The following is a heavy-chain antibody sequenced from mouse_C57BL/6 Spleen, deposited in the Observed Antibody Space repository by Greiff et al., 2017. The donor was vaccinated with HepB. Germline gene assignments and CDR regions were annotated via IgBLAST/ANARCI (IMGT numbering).Heavy chain of an antibody. D-gene: IGHD2-4*01. CDR3: ARSNYYDYDGWYFDV. CDR2: IYPGSGNT. J-gene: IGHJ1*03. Sequence: VQLQQSGAELVRPGASVKLSCKASGYTFTDYYINWVKQRLGQGLEWIARIYPGSGNTYYNEKFKGKATLTAEKSSSTSYMQISRLTSEDSAVYFCARSNYYDYDGWYFDVWGTGTTVTVSS. CDR1: GYTFTDYY. V-gene: IGHV1-76*01.